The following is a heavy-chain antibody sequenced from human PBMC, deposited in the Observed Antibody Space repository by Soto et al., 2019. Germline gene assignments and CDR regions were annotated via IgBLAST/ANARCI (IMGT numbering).Heavy chain of an antibody. V-gene: IGHV4-61*01. Sequence: SETRSLTCTVSGGSVSSGSYYWSWIRQPPGKGLEWIGYIYYSGSTNYNPSLKSRVTISVDTSKNQFSLKLSSVTAADTAVYYCAREIIRARETTPWGQGTLVTVSS. D-gene: IGHD4-17*01. CDR1: GGSVSSGSYY. CDR3: AREIIRARETTP. CDR2: IYYSGST. J-gene: IGHJ5*02.